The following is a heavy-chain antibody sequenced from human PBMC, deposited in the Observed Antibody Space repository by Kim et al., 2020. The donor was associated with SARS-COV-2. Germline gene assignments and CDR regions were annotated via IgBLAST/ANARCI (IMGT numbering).Heavy chain of an antibody. CDR2: ISYDGSNK. CDR1: GFTFSSYA. Sequence: GGSRRLSCAASGFTFSSYAMHWVRQAPGKGLEWVAVISYDGSNKYYADSVKGRFTISRDNSKNTLYLQMNSLRAEDTAVYYCARDSQYYDFWSGYLVEYYYYYYMDVWGKGTTVTVSS. CDR3: ARDSQYYDFWSGYLVEYYYYYYMDV. J-gene: IGHJ6*03. D-gene: IGHD3-3*01. V-gene: IGHV3-30*04.